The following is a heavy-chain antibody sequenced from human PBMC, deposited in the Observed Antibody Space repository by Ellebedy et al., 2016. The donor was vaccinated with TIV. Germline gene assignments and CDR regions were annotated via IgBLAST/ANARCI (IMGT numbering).Heavy chain of an antibody. J-gene: IGHJ4*02. D-gene: IGHD3-16*01. V-gene: IGHV4-39*01. CDR1: GGSISSPSFH. CDR2: IDYSGRT. CDR3: ARHLGGDYCDY. Sequence: SETLSLXXSASGGSISSPSFHWGWTRQSPGKGLEWVGSIDYSGRTYYNPSLKSRVTISIDTSKKVFSLHLSSVTAADTAVYFCARHLGGDYCDYWGQGTLVTVSS.